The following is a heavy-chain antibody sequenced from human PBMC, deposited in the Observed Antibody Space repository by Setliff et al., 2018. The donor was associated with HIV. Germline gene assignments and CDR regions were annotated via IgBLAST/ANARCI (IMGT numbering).Heavy chain of an antibody. CDR2: INHSGST. J-gene: IGHJ5*01. V-gene: IGHV4-34*01. CDR1: GGSVSGHY. D-gene: IGHD1-7*01. CDR3: ARVRLELRQYWFDS. Sequence: PSETLSLTCAVYGGSVSGHYWGWIRQPPGKGLEWIGEINHSGSTNYNPSLKRRVTISVDTSKNQSSLKLNSVTAADTAVYYCARVRLELRQYWFDSWGQGSPVTVSS.